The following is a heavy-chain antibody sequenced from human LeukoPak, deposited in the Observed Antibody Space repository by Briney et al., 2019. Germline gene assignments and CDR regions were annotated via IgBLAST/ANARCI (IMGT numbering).Heavy chain of an antibody. Sequence: GGSLRLSCAASGFTFSSYAMSWVRQPPGKGLEWVSVISGSGDSTYYADSVQGRFTISRDNSKNTLYLQMNSLRAEDTALYYCAKDLAVNDYWGQGTLVTVSS. V-gene: IGHV3-23*01. D-gene: IGHD3-10*01. J-gene: IGHJ4*02. CDR3: AKDLAVNDY. CDR2: ISGSGDST. CDR1: GFTFSSYA.